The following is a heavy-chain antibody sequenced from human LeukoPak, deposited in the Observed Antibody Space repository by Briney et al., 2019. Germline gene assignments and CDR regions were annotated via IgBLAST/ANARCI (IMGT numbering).Heavy chain of an antibody. CDR2: ISAYNGNT. J-gene: IGHJ4*02. Sequence: GASVTVSCTASGYIFTSYGISWVRQAPGQGLEWMGWISAYNGNTNYAQKLQGRVTMTTDTSTSTAYMELRSLRSDDTAVYYCARLSQTYYGFWSGSDTPFDYWGQGTLVTVSS. D-gene: IGHD3-3*01. CDR3: ARLSQTYYGFWSGSDTPFDY. CDR1: GYIFTSYG. V-gene: IGHV1-18*01.